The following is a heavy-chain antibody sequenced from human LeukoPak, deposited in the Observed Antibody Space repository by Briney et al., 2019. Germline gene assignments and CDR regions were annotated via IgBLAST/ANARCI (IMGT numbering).Heavy chain of an antibody. CDR2: ISRSSYI. V-gene: IGHV3-21*01. D-gene: IGHD5-12*01. J-gene: IGHJ4*02. CDR1: GFTFSSYS. Sequence: PGGSLRLSCAASGFTFSSYSMNWVRQAPGKGLEWVSSISRSSYIYYADSVKGRFTISRDNAKNSLYLQMNSLRAEDTAVYYCARVSGGGSGGYELDYWGQGTLVTVSS. CDR3: ARVSGGGSGGYELDY.